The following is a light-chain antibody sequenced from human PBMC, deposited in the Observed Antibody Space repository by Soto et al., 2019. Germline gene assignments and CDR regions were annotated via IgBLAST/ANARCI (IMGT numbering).Light chain of an antibody. V-gene: IGKV3-15*01. CDR3: QQYTQWPIT. Sequence: EIVMTQSPDTLSLSPGETATLSCRASQTIGRNYLAWYQQKPGQVPRLLIYGMSTRATDIPAMFSSSGSGTEFTLTISSLQAEDFAVYYCQQYTQWPITFGQGTRLEIK. J-gene: IGKJ5*01. CDR1: QTIGRN. CDR2: GMS.